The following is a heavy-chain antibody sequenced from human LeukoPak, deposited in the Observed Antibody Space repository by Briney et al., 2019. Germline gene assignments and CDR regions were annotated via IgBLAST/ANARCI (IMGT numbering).Heavy chain of an antibody. CDR1: GYSISSGYY. CDR2: IYHSGST. Sequence: PSETLSLTCTVSGYSISSGYYWGWIRQPPGKGLEWIGSIYHSGSTNYNPSLKSRVTISVDTSKNQFSLKLSSVTAADTAVYYCARVTLRYYGSGTYLDYLDVWGKGTTVTVSS. V-gene: IGHV4-38-2*02. J-gene: IGHJ6*03. D-gene: IGHD3-10*01. CDR3: ARVTLRYYGSGTYLDYLDV.